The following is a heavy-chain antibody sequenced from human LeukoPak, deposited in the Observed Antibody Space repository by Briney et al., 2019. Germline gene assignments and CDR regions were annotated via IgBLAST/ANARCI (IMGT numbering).Heavy chain of an antibody. CDR1: GYTFTSYD. D-gene: IGHD1-26*01. Sequence: ASVKVSCKASGYTFTSYDINWVRQATGQGLEWMGWMNPNSGNTGYAQKFQGRVTMTRNTSISTAHMELSSLRSEDTAVYYCARGGSGSYGVDYWGQGTLVTVSS. V-gene: IGHV1-8*01. J-gene: IGHJ4*02. CDR2: MNPNSGNT. CDR3: ARGGSGSYGVDY.